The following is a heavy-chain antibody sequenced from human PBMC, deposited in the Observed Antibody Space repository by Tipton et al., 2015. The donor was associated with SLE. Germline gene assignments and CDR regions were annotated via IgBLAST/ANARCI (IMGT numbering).Heavy chain of an antibody. V-gene: IGHV4-38-2*02. CDR3: ARLVSGRCTNNACFLHWYFDL. CDR1: GYSIRNGYS. D-gene: IGHD2-8*01. Sequence: TLSLTCNVSGYSIRNGYSWSWIRQPPGKGLEWIGSIYHSGNTYSNPSLKSRVTISVDTSRNQFSLELKSVSAADTAVYYCARLVSGRCTNNACFLHWYFDLWGRGTLLTVSS. J-gene: IGHJ2*01. CDR2: IYHSGNT.